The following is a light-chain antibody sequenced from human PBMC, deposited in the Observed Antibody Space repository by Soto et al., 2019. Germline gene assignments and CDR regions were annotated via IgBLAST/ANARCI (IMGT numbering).Light chain of an antibody. CDR2: DAS. Sequence: DIQITQSPSTLSASVGDRVTITCRASQSISSWLAWYQQKPGKAPKLLIYDASSLESGVPSRFSGSGSGTEFTLTISSLQPDDFATYYCKQYNSYFTFGPGTKVDIK. CDR1: QSISSW. V-gene: IGKV1-5*01. J-gene: IGKJ3*01. CDR3: KQYNSYFT.